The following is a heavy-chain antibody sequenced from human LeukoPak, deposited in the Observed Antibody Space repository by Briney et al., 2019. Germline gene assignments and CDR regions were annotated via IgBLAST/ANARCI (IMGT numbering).Heavy chain of an antibody. J-gene: IGHJ4*02. V-gene: IGHV4-59*01. Sequence: PSETLCLTCTVSGGSIISYYWSWIRQPPGKGLEWIGYIYYSGSTNYNPSLKSRVTISVDTSKNQFSLKLSSVTAADTAVYYCARDLGSGGGDYWGQGTLVTVSS. CDR1: GGSIISYY. CDR2: IYYSGST. D-gene: IGHD6-19*01. CDR3: ARDLGSGGGDY.